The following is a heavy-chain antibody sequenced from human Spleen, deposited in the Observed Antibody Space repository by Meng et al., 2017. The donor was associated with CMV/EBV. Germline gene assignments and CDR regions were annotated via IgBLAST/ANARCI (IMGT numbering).Heavy chain of an antibody. Sequence: LSCVASGLTFNNAWMSWVRQAPGKGLEWVGRIKRKTDGGTTDYAAPVKGRFTISRDDSKDTLYLQMNNLKTEDTGVYYCTPLDYRDFWGQGTLVTVSS. V-gene: IGHV3-15*07. CDR2: IKRKTDGGTT. CDR3: TPLDYRDF. J-gene: IGHJ4*02. CDR1: GLTFNNAW.